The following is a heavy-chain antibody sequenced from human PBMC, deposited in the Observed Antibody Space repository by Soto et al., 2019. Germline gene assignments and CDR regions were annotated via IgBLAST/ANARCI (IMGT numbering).Heavy chain of an antibody. V-gene: IGHV6-1*01. Sequence: PSQTLSLTCAISGDSVSSNSAAWNWIRQSPSRGLEWLGRTYYGSKWYYGYAVSVKSRIAIKPDTSKNQFSLQLNSVTPEDTAVCYCARIHSSSSSDMDAWGQGTTVTVSS. J-gene: IGHJ6*02. D-gene: IGHD6-6*01. CDR3: ARIHSSSSSDMDA. CDR2: TYYGSKWYY. CDR1: GDSVSSNSAA.